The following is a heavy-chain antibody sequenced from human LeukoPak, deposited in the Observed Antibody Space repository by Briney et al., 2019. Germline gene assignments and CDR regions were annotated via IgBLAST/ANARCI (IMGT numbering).Heavy chain of an antibody. V-gene: IGHV1-18*01. CDR2: ISAYNGNT. D-gene: IGHD5/OR15-5a*01. CDR3: ARRSLLRLHAFDI. Sequence: GASVKVSCKASGYTFTSYGISWVRQAPGQGLEWMGWISAYNGNTNYAQKVQGRVTMTTDTSTSTAYMELRSLRSEDTAVYYCARRSLLRLHAFDIWGQGTMVTVSS. J-gene: IGHJ3*02. CDR1: GYTFTSYG.